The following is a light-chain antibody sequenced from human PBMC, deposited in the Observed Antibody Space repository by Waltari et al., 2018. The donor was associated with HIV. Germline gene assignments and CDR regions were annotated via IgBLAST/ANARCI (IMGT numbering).Light chain of an antibody. J-gene: IGLJ2*01. V-gene: IGLV10-54*04. CDR3: SAWDRSLSVVV. Sequence: QAGLTQSPSVSKGLRQTATLTCTGNSHNVGNQGATCLQQHQGHPPKLLSYSNNNRPSGISERFSASRSGNTASLTITGLQPEDEADYFCSAWDRSLSVVVFGGGTTLTVL. CDR2: SNN. CDR1: SHNVGNQG.